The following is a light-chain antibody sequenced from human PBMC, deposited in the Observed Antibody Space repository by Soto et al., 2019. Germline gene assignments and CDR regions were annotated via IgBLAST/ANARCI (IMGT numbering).Light chain of an antibody. CDR3: QQYGDSPVT. CDR2: GVS. J-gene: IGKJ3*01. V-gene: IGKV3-20*01. Sequence: EIVLTQSPGTLSFSPGERATLTCRASQSVSYNCLAWYQQKPGQAPRLLIYGVSSRATGIPDRFSGSGSGTDFTLTISRLEPEDFAVYYCQQYGDSPVTFGPGTKVDL. CDR1: QSVSYNC.